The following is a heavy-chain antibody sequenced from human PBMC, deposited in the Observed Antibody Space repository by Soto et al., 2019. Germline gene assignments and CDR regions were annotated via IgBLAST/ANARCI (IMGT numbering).Heavy chain of an antibody. Sequence: GGSLRLSCAASGFIFSNYGMHWVRQAPGKGLEWVAFIWYDGSNKYYADSVKGRFTISRDNSKNTLYVQMNSLRAEDTAMYYCAKGNEVYYFHYWGQGTLVTVSS. V-gene: IGHV3-30*02. J-gene: IGHJ4*02. CDR2: IWYDGSNK. D-gene: IGHD1-1*01. CDR1: GFIFSNYG. CDR3: AKGNEVYYFHY.